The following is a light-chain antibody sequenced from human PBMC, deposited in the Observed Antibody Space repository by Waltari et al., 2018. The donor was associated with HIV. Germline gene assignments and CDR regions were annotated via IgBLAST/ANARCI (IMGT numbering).Light chain of an antibody. CDR2: SAS. CDR1: QAVNSR. Sequence: DIQMTQSPSSVSASVGDRVTITCRASQAVNSRLAWYQQKAGKGPRLLVYSASSLQSGVPSRFSGSGSGTDFTLTINSLQPEDFATYYCQQNNSFPPTFGGGTKVEIK. CDR3: QQNNSFPPT. V-gene: IGKV1-12*01. J-gene: IGKJ4*01.